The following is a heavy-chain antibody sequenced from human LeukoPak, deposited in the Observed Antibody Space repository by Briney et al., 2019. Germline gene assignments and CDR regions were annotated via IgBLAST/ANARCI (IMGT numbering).Heavy chain of an antibody. J-gene: IGHJ3*02. CDR3: AKGEMPLI. CDR2: ISYDGSNK. V-gene: IGHV3-30*18. D-gene: IGHD5-24*01. CDR1: GFTFSSYG. Sequence: GGSLRLSCAASGFTFSSYGMHWVRQAPGKGLEWVAVISYDGSNKYYADSVKGRFTISRDNSKNTLYLQMNSLRAEDTAVYYCAKGEMPLIRGQGTMVTVSS.